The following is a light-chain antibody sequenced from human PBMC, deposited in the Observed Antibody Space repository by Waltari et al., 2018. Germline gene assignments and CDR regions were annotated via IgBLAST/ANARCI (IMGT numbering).Light chain of an antibody. CDR1: SHSLSTTSS. J-gene: IGLJ3*02. CDR2: KAN. V-gene: IGLV8-61*01. CDR3: ALYMGSGIWV. Sequence: QTVVTQEPSFPVSPGGTVTLTCALRSHSLSTTSSATWYQQTPGQAPRTLVYKANARSSGVPDRFSGSILGNTAALTITGAQADDESDYYCALYMGSGIWVFGGGTRLTVL.